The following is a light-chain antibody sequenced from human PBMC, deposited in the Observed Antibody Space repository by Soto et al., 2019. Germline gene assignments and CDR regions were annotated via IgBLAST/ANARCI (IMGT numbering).Light chain of an antibody. J-gene: IGKJ1*01. Sequence: DIQMTQSPSTLSGSVGERVTITFRASQTISSWLAWYQQKPGKAPKLLIYDASSLESGVPSRFSGSGSGTEFTLTISSLQPDDFATYYCQQYNSYSTFGQGTKVDIK. V-gene: IGKV1-5*01. CDR1: QTISSW. CDR2: DAS. CDR3: QQYNSYST.